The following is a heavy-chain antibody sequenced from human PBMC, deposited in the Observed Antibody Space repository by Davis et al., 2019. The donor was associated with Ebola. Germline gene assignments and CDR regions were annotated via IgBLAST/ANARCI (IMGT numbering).Heavy chain of an antibody. J-gene: IGHJ4*02. D-gene: IGHD2-2*01. CDR1: GYTFSSYG. CDR2: INAGNGHT. CDR3: ARVFVDCSSTNCYYYFDY. Sequence: AASVTVSCKASGYTFSSYGMHWVRQAAGQTLEWMGWINAGNGHTKYSQKFQGRVTITRDTSASTAYLELSSLRSEDTAVYYCARVFVDCSSTNCYYYFDYWGQGTLVTVSS. V-gene: IGHV1-3*01.